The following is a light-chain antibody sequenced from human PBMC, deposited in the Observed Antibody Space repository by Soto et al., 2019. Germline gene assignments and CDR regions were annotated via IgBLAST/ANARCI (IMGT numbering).Light chain of an antibody. V-gene: IGLV2-18*02. CDR3: SSSTNTSTLVI. CDR2: NVN. CDR1: SSDVGSYDY. J-gene: IGLJ2*01. Sequence: QSALIQPPSVSGSPGQSVTISCTGTSSDVGSYDYVSWYQQHPGTVPKPMIYNVNTQPSGVPDRFSGSKSGNTASMTISGLQAEDEAIYYCSSSTNTSTLVIFGGGTKVTVL.